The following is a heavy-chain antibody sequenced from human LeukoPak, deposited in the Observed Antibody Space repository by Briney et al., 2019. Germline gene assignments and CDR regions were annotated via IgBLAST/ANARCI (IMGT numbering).Heavy chain of an antibody. CDR3: VRNRSVTGADY. D-gene: IGHD4-17*01. V-gene: IGHV4-38-2*02. J-gene: IGHJ4*02. CDR1: GYSINSGYY. Sequence: SETLSLTCTVSGYSINSGYYWGWIRQPPGKGLEWIAIIYHSGSTYYNPSLKSRVTISVDTSKNQFSLNLSSVTAADTAVYYCVRNRSVTGADYWGQGTLVTVSS. CDR2: IYHSGST.